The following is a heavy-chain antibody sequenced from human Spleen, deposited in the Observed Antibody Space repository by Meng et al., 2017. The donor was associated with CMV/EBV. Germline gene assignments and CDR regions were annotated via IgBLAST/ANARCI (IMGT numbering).Heavy chain of an antibody. J-gene: IGHJ4*02. D-gene: IGHD4/OR15-4a*01. CDR3: GRCWDY. CDR1: GFTFSNYY. V-gene: IGHV3-7*01. CDR2: IKQDGSEK. Sequence: GGSLRLSCVGSGFTFSNYYMTWVRQAPGKGLEWVANIKQDGSEKYYVDSVKGRFTISRDNAKSSLYLQMNSLRDEDTAVYYCGRCWDYWGQGTLVTVSS.